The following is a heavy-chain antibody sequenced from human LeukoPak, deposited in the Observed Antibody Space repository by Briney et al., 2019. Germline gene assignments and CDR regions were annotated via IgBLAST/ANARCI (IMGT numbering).Heavy chain of an antibody. J-gene: IGHJ4*02. CDR2: IIPILGIA. Sequence: SVKVSCKASGGTFSTYTISWVRQAPGQGLEWMGRIIPILGIANYAQKFQGRVTITADKSTSTAYMELSSLRSEDTAVYYCARGPDYTSGSPYLDYWAREPWSPSP. V-gene: IGHV1-69*02. CDR1: GGTFSTYT. D-gene: IGHD3-10*01. CDR3: ARGPDYTSGSPYLDY.